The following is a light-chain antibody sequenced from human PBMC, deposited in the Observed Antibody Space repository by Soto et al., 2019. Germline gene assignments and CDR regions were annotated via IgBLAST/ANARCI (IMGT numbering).Light chain of an antibody. CDR3: ISYAGSNLLYV. J-gene: IGLJ1*01. V-gene: IGLV2-8*01. CDR1: SSDVGGYNY. Sequence: QSALTQPPSASGSPGQSVTISCPEASSDVGGYNYVSWYQQHPGKAPKLMIYEVSKRPSGVPDRFSGSKSGNTASLTVSGLQAEDEADYYCISYAGSNLLYVFGTGTKVTVL. CDR2: EVS.